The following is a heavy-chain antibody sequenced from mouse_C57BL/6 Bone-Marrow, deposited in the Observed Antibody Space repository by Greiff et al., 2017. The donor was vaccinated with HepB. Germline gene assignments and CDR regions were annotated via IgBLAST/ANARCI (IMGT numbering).Heavy chain of an antibody. J-gene: IGHJ4*01. CDR2: INPYNGGT. CDR3: ERVPTTVVEDYYAMDY. CDR1: GYTFTDYY. V-gene: IGHV1-19*01. Sequence: EVQLQQSGPVLVKPGASVKMSCKASGYTFTDYYMNWVKQSHGKSLVWIGVINPYNGGTSYNQKFKGKATLTVDKSSSTAYMELNSLTSEDSAVYYCERVPTTVVEDYYAMDYWGQGTSVTVSS. D-gene: IGHD1-1*01.